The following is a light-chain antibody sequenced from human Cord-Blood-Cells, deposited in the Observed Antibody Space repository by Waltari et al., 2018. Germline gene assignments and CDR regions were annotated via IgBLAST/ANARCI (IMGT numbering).Light chain of an antibody. CDR2: LNSDGSH. Sequence: QLVLTQSPSACASLGAPVKLTCPLTSWHSSYAIAWHQQQPEKGHRYLMKLNSDGSHSQGDGIPDRFSGSSTGAERYLTISNLQYEDDDDYYCQTWGTDHRVFGGGTKLTVL. CDR1: SWHSSYA. J-gene: IGLJ2*01. CDR3: QTWGTDHRV. V-gene: IGLV4-69*01.